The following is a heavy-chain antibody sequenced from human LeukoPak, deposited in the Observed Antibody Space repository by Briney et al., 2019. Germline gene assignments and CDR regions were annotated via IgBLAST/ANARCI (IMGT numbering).Heavy chain of an antibody. CDR1: GGSFSGYY. V-gene: IGHV4-34*01. CDR3: ARRGRYCSGGSCYSGVHWFDP. D-gene: IGHD2-15*01. CDR2: INHSGST. J-gene: IGHJ5*02. Sequence: SQSLSPTCAVYGGSFSGYYWSWIRQPPGKGLEWIGEINHSGSTNNNPSLKSRVNISVATSKNQFSRKLSSVTAADTAVYYCARRGRYCSGGSCYSGVHWFDPWGQGTLVTVSS.